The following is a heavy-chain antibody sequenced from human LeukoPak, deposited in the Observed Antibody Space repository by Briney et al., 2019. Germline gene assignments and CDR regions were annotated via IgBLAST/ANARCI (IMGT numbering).Heavy chain of an antibody. CDR3: AKEVKDTGYYHLDN. V-gene: IGHV3-23*01. D-gene: IGHD3-3*01. CDR1: GFTFSIYS. J-gene: IGHJ4*02. CDR2: ISGSGGST. Sequence: GGSLRLSCAASGFTFSIYSMNWVRQAPGKGLEWVSAISGSGGSTYYADSVKGRFTISRDNSKNTLYLQMNRLRDEDTALFYCAKEVKDTGYYHLDNWGQGTLVTASS.